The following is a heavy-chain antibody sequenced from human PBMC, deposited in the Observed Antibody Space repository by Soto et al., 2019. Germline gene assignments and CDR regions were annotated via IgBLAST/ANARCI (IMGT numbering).Heavy chain of an antibody. J-gene: IGHJ4*02. CDR3: AKALEQYQLLSDY. D-gene: IGHD2-2*01. CDR1: GFTVSSNY. CDR2: ISGSGGST. V-gene: IGHV3-23*01. Sequence: GGSLRLSCAASGFTVSSNYMSWVRQAPGKGLEWVSVISGSGGSTYYADSVKGRFTISRDNSKNTLYLQMNSLRAEDTAVYYCAKALEQYQLLSDYWGQGTLVTVSS.